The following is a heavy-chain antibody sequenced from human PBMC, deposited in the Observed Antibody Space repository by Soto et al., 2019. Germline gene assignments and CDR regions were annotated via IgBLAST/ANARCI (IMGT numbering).Heavy chain of an antibody. CDR1: GYNFTAYA. V-gene: IGHV1-18*01. CDR2: ISVYNGYT. D-gene: IGHD3-22*01. J-gene: IGHJ4*02. Sequence: QVQLVQSGAEVKKPGASVKVSCKASGYNFTAYAISWVRQAPGQGPEWMGWISVYNGYTNYAQKVQGRVTMTKDTSTSTAYMELRSLRSDDTAVYYCARDVDYDISGYYTDLFDYWGQGTLVTVSS. CDR3: ARDVDYDISGYYTDLFDY.